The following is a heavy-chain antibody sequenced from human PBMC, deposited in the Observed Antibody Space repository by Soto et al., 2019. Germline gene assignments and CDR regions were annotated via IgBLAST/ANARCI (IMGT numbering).Heavy chain of an antibody. J-gene: IGHJ5*02. CDR2: INHSGST. Sequence: PSETLSLTCAVYGGSFSGYYWSWIRQPPGKGLEWIGEINHSGSTNYNPSPKSRVTISVDTSKNQFSLKLSFVTAADTAVYYCARSLPIYSRRSNCFDPWGQGTLVTVSS. V-gene: IGHV4-34*01. D-gene: IGHD4-4*01. CDR3: ARSLPIYSRRSNCFDP. CDR1: GGSFSGYY.